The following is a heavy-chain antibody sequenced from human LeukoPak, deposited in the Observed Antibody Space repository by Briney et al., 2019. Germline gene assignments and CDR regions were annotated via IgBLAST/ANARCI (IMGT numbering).Heavy chain of an antibody. D-gene: IGHD3-3*01. Sequence: PSETLSLTCTVSGGSISSSSYYWGWIRQSPGKGLEWIANIYYSGRTYYNPSLKGRVTISVDTSKNQFSLKLSSVTAADTAVYYCARSGYDFWSGYIFGAPEELGYYYYYMDVWGKGTTVTVSS. J-gene: IGHJ6*03. CDR2: IYYSGRT. V-gene: IGHV4-39*07. CDR1: GGSISSSSYY. CDR3: ARSGYDFWSGYIFGAPEELGYYYYYMDV.